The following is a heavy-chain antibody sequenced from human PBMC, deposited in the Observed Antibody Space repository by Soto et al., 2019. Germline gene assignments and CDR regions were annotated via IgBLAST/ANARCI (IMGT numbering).Heavy chain of an antibody. CDR2: VNPILSMS. Sequence: QVQLVQSGAEVKRPWSSVKVSCKASGDTFSFYSINWVRQAPGLGLEWMGRVNPILSMSNYAQRFQGRVTMTADKSTSTAYMELSGLRSEDTAMYYCATSYGSGYRAFDYWGQGALVTVSS. D-gene: IGHD3-10*01. CDR3: ATSYGSGYRAFDY. V-gene: IGHV1-69*04. CDR1: GDTFSFYS. J-gene: IGHJ4*02.